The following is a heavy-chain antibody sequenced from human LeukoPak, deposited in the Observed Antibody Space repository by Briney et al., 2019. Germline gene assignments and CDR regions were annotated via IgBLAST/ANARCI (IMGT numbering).Heavy chain of an antibody. J-gene: IGHJ3*02. CDR3: ARPQLEMGAFDI. CDR2: ISYDGSNK. CDR1: GFTFSSYA. Sequence: GGSLRLSCAASGFTFSSYAMHWVRQAPGKGLEWVAVISYDGSNKYYADSVKGRFTISRDNSKNTLYLQMNSLRAEDTAVYYCARPQLEMGAFDIWGQGTMVTASS. V-gene: IGHV3-30*04. D-gene: IGHD5-24*01.